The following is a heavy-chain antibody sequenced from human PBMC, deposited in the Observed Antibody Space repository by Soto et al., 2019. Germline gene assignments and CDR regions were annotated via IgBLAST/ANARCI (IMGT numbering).Heavy chain of an antibody. V-gene: IGHV3-21*01. D-gene: IGHD3-10*01. CDR2: ISSSSSYI. Sequence: GGSLRLSCAASGFTFSSYSMNWVRQAPGKGLEWVSSISSSSSYIYYADSVKGRFTISRDNAKNSLYLQMNSLRAEDTAVYYCASADEYGSGSYLTDPWGQGTLVTVSS. J-gene: IGHJ5*02. CDR1: GFTFSSYS. CDR3: ASADEYGSGSYLTDP.